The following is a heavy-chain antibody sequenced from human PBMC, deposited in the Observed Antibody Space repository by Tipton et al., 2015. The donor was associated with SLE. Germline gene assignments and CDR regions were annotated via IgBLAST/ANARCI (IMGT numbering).Heavy chain of an antibody. J-gene: IGHJ4*02. CDR3: ARVDGAYDQFYLDY. D-gene: IGHD4-17*01. Sequence: TLSLTCTVSGGSLSSYYWSWIRQSPEKGLEWIGYLSYSGSTNYNPSLESRVTISVDTSKNQFSLKLSSVTAADTAVYFCARVDGAYDQFYLDYWGQGTPVTVST. CDR2: LSYSGST. CDR1: GGSLSSYY. V-gene: IGHV4-59*12.